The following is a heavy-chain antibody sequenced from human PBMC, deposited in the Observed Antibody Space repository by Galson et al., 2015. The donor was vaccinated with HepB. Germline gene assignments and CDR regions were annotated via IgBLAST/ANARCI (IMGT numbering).Heavy chain of an antibody. J-gene: IGHJ3*02. Sequence: SLRLSCAASGFTFSSYAMHWVRQAPGKGLEWVAVISYDGSNKYYADSVKGRFTISRDNSKNTLYLQMNSLRAEDTAVYYCARERGGLDCSSTSCYYDAFDIWGQGTMVTVSS. CDR2: ISYDGSNK. D-gene: IGHD2-2*01. CDR1: GFTFSSYA. V-gene: IGHV3-30-3*01. CDR3: ARERGGLDCSSTSCYYDAFDI.